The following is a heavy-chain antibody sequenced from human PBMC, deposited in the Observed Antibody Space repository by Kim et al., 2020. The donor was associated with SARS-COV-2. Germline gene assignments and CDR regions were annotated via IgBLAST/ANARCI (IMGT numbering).Heavy chain of an antibody. D-gene: IGHD3-9*01. CDR1: GGSISSYY. V-gene: IGHV4-59*01. CDR3: ARDPTYYDILTGYPHSGDGMDV. Sequence: SETLSLTCTVSGGSISSYYWSWIRQPPGKGLEWIGYIYYSGSTNYNPSLKSRVTISVDTSKNQFSLKLSSVTAADTAVYYCARDPTYYDILTGYPHSGDGMDVWGQGTTVTVSS. CDR2: IYYSGST. J-gene: IGHJ6*02.